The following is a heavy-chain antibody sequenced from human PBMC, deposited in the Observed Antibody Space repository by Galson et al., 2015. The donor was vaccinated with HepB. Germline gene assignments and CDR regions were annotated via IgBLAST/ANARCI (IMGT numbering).Heavy chain of an antibody. J-gene: IGHJ6*02. CDR3: ARDHCSGGSCYSAPDGYYYGMDV. Sequence: SVKVSCKASGGTFSSYAISWVRQAPGQGLERMGGIIPIFGTANYAQKFQGRVTITADESTSTAYMELSSLRSEDTAVYYCARDHCSGGSCYSAPDGYYYGMDVWGQGTTVTVSS. V-gene: IGHV1-69*13. CDR1: GGTFSSYA. D-gene: IGHD2-15*01. CDR2: IIPIFGTA.